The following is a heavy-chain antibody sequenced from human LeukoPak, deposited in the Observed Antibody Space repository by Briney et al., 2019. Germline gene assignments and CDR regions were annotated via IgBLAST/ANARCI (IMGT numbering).Heavy chain of an antibody. CDR3: ASGDDSSGYCYNGY. J-gene: IGHJ4*02. CDR2: IIPIFGTA. CDR1: GGTFSSYA. Sequence: ASVKVSCKASGGTFSSYAISWVRQAPGQGLEWMGGIIPIFGTANYAQKSQGRVTITADKSTSTAYMELSSLRSEDTAVYYCASGDDSSGYCYNGYWGQGTLVTVSS. D-gene: IGHD3-22*01. V-gene: IGHV1-69*06.